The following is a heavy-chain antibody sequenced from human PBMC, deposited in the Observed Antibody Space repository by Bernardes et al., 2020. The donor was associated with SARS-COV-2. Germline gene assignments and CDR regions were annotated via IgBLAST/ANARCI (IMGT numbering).Heavy chain of an antibody. Sequence: SVKVSCKASGGTFSSYAISWVRQAPGQGLEWMGGIIPIFGTANYAQKFQGRVTITADESTSTAYMELSSLRSEDTAVYYCARLSGSGSYYNTYYYYGMDVWGQGTTVTVSS. V-gene: IGHV1-69*13. CDR1: GGTFSSYA. J-gene: IGHJ6*02. CDR3: ARLSGSGSYYNTYYYYGMDV. CDR2: IIPIFGTA. D-gene: IGHD3-10*01.